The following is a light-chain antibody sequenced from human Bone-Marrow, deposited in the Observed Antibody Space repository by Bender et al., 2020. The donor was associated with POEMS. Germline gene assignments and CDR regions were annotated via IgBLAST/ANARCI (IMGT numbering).Light chain of an antibody. V-gene: IGLV2-14*03. J-gene: IGLJ2*01. CDR3: SSYTLSGTMV. CDR1: TADIGAYNY. Sequence: QYVLSQPASVSGSPGQSITISCSGSTADIGAYNYVSWYQQHAGKAPTVIIYDVFSRPSGVPHRFSGSKSGNTASLTISGLQAEDEAVYSCSSYTLSGTMVFGGGTKVTVL. CDR2: DVF.